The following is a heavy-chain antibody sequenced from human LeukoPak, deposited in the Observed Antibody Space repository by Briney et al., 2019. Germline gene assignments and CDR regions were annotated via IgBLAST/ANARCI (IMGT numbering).Heavy chain of an antibody. D-gene: IGHD3-22*01. CDR1: GGSFSGYY. Sequence: SETLSLTCAVYGGSFSGYYWSWIRQPPGKGLEWIGEINHSGNTNYNPSLKSRVTISVDTSKNQFSLKLSSVTAADTAVYYCARPALRRYYYDSSGYPFDYWGQGTLVTVSS. CDR2: INHSGNT. J-gene: IGHJ4*02. CDR3: ARPALRRYYYDSSGYPFDY. V-gene: IGHV4-34*01.